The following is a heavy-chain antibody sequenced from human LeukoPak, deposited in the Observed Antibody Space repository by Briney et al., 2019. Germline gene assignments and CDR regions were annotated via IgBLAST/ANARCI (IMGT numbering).Heavy chain of an antibody. J-gene: IGHJ6*02. CDR3: ARGRGSGRPFRYYYYYYYGMDV. V-gene: IGHV1-8*01. Sequence: GASVKVSCKASGYTFTSYDINWVRQATGQGLEWMGWMNPNSGNTGYAQKFQDRVTMTRNTSISTAYMELSSLRSEDTAVYYCARGRGSGRPFRYYYYYYYGMDVWGQGTTVTVSS. D-gene: IGHD2-15*01. CDR2: MNPNSGNT. CDR1: GYTFTSYD.